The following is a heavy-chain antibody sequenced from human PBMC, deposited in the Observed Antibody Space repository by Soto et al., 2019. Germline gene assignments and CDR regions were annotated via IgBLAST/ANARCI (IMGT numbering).Heavy chain of an antibody. V-gene: IGHV3-11*05. CDR1: GFTFSDYY. Sequence: GGSLRLSCAVSGFTFSDYYMTWIRQAPGKGLEWVSYISSSTSHTNYADSVKGRFTVSRDDSKNIVYVEMNSLTAEDTAVYYCTKGTSTTSGPVYWGQGTPVTVCS. CDR3: TKGTSTTSGPVY. D-gene: IGHD1-1*01. J-gene: IGHJ4*02. CDR2: ISSSTSHT.